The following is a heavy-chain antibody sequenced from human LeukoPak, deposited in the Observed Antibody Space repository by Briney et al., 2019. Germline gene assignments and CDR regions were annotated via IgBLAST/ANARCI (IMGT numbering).Heavy chain of an antibody. V-gene: IGHV5-51*01. CDR3: ARTSNWNPSFFDY. J-gene: IGHJ4*02. CDR1: GYSFTSYW. Sequence: GESLKISCKGSGYSFTSYWIGWVRHMPGEGLEWMGIIYPGDSDARYSPSFQGQVTNSADKSISTAYLQWSRLRASDTDMYYCARTSNWNPSFFDYSGQGSLVTVSS. CDR2: IYPGDSDA. D-gene: IGHD1-1*01.